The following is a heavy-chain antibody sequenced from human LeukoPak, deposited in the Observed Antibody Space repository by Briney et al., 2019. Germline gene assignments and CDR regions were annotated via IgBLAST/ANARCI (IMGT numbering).Heavy chain of an antibody. CDR2: FGGSGGTI. D-gene: IGHD2-21*02. Sequence: TGGSLRLSSAASGFTFSTYAMSWVRQAPGKGLEWVSHFGGSGGTIYYADSVRGRFTISRDNSKNTLYLQMNSLRAEDTAVYYCAKSDCGGDCHLLDYWGQGTLVTVSS. J-gene: IGHJ4*02. CDR3: AKSDCGGDCHLLDY. V-gene: IGHV3-23*01. CDR1: GFTFSTYA.